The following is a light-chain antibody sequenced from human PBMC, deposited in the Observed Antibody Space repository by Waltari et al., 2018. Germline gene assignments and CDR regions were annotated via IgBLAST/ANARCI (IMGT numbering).Light chain of an antibody. V-gene: IGKV1-5*03. CDR2: KAS. J-gene: IGKJ4*01. CDR3: QLYNSYSLLT. Sequence: IQVTQSPSTLSASVGDRVTITCRDSQIISNWLAWYQQKPGKAPKLLIYKASTLESGVPSRFSGSGSGTEFTLTISSLQPDDFATYYCQLYNSYSLLTFGGGTKVEIK. CDR1: QIISNW.